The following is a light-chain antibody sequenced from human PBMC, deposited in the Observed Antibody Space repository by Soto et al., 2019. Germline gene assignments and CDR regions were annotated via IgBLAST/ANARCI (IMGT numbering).Light chain of an antibody. CDR3: QQLNNSPRT. V-gene: IGKV1-9*01. J-gene: IGKJ1*01. CDR2: TAS. CDR1: QGISSY. Sequence: DIQLTQSPSFLSASVGDRVTITCLAIQGISSYLAWYQQKPGKAPKLLISTASTLQSGVPSRFRGSGSGTEFTLTISSLQPEDFETYYCQQLNNSPRTFGQGTKVDIK.